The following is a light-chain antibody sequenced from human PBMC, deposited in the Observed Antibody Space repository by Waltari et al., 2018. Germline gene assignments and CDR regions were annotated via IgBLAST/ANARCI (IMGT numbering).Light chain of an antibody. V-gene: IGKV1-5*03. CDR2: KAS. CDR3: QQYNSYSEYT. Sequence: DIQMTQSPSTLSASVGDTVTITSRARRSIRRWLAWFQQKPGKAPKPLIYKASTLERRVPSRFSGSGSGSEFNITISSLQPDDLATYYCQQYNSYSEYTFGQGTKLEMK. J-gene: IGKJ2*01. CDR1: RSIRRW.